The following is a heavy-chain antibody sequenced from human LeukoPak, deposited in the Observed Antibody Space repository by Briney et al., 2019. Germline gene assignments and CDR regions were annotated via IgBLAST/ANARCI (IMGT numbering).Heavy chain of an antibody. Sequence: PSETLSLTCTVSGYSINSGYYWVWIRQPPGKGLEWIGSIYRTGSTNYNPSLKSRVTISLDTSKNQFSLKVSSVTAADTAVYYCARGTAVAVALYNWFDPWGQGTLVTVSS. J-gene: IGHJ5*02. D-gene: IGHD6-19*01. CDR1: GYSINSGYY. V-gene: IGHV4-38-2*02. CDR3: ARGTAVAVALYNWFDP. CDR2: IYRTGST.